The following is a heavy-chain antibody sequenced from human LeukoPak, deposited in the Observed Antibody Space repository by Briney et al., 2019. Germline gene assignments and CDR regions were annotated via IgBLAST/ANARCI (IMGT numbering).Heavy chain of an antibody. CDR3: AVWLVKTVY. V-gene: IGHV1-69*01. D-gene: IGHD6-19*01. CDR2: IIPIFGTA. J-gene: IGHJ4*02. CDR1: GYSFTSYW. Sequence: KISCKGSGYSFTSYWIGWVRQAPGQGLEWMGGIIPIFGTANYAQKFQGRVTITADESTSTAYMELSSLRSEDTAVYYCAVWLVKTVYWGQGTLVTVSS.